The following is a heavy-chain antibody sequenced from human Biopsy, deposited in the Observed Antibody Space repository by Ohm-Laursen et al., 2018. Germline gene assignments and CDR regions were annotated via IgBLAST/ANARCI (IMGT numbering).Heavy chain of an antibody. D-gene: IGHD1-1*01. V-gene: IGHV3-33*01. Sequence: SLRLSCTASGFSFSSYGMHWVRQAPGKGLEWVAVLWYDGTNKYYADSVKGRFTISRDNSKNTLYLQMDSLRAEDTAMYYCARPTNARAGGAPFDIWGQGTMVTVSS. CDR2: LWYDGTNK. CDR1: GFSFSSYG. J-gene: IGHJ3*02. CDR3: ARPTNARAGGAPFDI.